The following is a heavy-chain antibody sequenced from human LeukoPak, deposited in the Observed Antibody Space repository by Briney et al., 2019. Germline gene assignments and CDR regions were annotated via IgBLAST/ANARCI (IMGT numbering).Heavy chain of an antibody. CDR2: ISGDSRAL. CDR3: ARKPSGSYSDDAFDI. J-gene: IGHJ3*02. CDR1: GFAFSSHS. Sequence: GGSLRLSCAASGFAFSSHSMNWVRQAPGMGLEWVSYISGDSRALYYAGSVKGRFTISRDNAKNSLYLQMNSLRAEDTAVYYCARKPSGSYSDDAFDIWGQGTMVSVSS. V-gene: IGHV3-48*04. D-gene: IGHD1-26*01.